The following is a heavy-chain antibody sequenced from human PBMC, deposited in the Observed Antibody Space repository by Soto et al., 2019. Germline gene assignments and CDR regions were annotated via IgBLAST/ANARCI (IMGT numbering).Heavy chain of an antibody. CDR3: ARMASFGSLNWFDP. D-gene: IGHD5-18*01. V-gene: IGHV1-8*01. J-gene: IGHJ5*02. Sequence: GPVKVSCKASGYTFTNNDVTWVRQATGQGLEWMGWMNPGSGDTGYAQKFQGRVTMTRNISIATAYMELSSLRSEDTAIYYCARMASFGSLNWFDPWGQGTLVTVSS. CDR2: MNPGSGDT. CDR1: GYTFTNND.